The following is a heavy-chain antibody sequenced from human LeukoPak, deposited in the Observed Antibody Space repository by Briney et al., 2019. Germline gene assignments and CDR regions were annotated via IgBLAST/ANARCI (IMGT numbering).Heavy chain of an antibody. V-gene: IGHV3-23*01. CDR1: GFTFNICA. Sequence: GGSLTLSCAASGFTFNICAMSWLRQAPGKGLEWVSSIGSTDIYYADSVEGRFTVSRDNSKNTLYLQLNNLRAEDSAVYYCAKDATPGNAIWDYFGKWGQGTLVTVSS. D-gene: IGHD1-1*01. CDR2: IGSTDI. J-gene: IGHJ4*02. CDR3: AKDATPGNAIWDYFGK.